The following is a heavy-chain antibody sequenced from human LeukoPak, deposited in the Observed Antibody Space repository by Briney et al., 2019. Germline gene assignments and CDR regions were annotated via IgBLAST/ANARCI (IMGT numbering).Heavy chain of an antibody. CDR1: GFTFSRYS. V-gene: IGHV3-21*01. CDR2: ISTSSSYI. D-gene: IGHD6-19*01. CDR3: ARGAGYSSGWYHRNDY. Sequence: KTGGSLRLSCAASGFTFSRYSLNWVRQAPGKGLEWVSSISTSSSYIYYADSVKGRFTISRDNAKNSLYLQMNSLRAEDTAVYYCARGAGYSSGWYHRNDYWGQGTLVTVSS. J-gene: IGHJ4*02.